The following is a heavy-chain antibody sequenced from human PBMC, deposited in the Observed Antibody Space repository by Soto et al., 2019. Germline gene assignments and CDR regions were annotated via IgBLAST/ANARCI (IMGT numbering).Heavy chain of an antibody. CDR3: ARRYGGNLDY. Sequence: PSETLSLTCTVSGGSISSYYWSWIRQPPGKGLEWIGYVHDSWGSHYNPSLKSRVAISLDTSKSQFSLKLTSVTATDTAGYYCARRYGGNLDYWGKGTMVT. V-gene: IGHV4-59*08. CDR2: VHDSWGS. J-gene: IGHJ4*02. D-gene: IGHD2-15*01. CDR1: GGSISSYY.